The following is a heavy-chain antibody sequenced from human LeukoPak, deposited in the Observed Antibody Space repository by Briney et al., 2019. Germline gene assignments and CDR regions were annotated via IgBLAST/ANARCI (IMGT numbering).Heavy chain of an antibody. J-gene: IGHJ4*02. CDR3: ATVYSGYDVVGEDY. V-gene: IGHV4-59*12. Sequence: SETLSLTCTVSSGSFRTYYWSWIRQPPGKGLEWIGYIFYNEGTSYNPSLKSRVTISVDTSKNQFSLNLSSVTAADTAVYYCATVYSGYDVVGEDYWGQGTLVTVSS. CDR1: SGSFRTYY. D-gene: IGHD5-12*01. CDR2: IFYNEGT.